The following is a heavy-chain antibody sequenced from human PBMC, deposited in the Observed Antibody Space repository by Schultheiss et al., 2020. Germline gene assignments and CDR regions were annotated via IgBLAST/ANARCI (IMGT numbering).Heavy chain of an antibody. J-gene: IGHJ4*02. V-gene: IGHV3-30-3*01. D-gene: IGHD6-13*01. Sequence: GGSLRISCVASGITSQNYDMRWVRQAPGKGLEWVAVISYDGSNKYYADSVKGRFTISRDNSKNTLYLQMNSLRAEDTAVYYCARDLAAADTFDYWGQGTLVTVSS. CDR1: GITSQNYD. CDR3: ARDLAAADTFDY. CDR2: ISYDGSNK.